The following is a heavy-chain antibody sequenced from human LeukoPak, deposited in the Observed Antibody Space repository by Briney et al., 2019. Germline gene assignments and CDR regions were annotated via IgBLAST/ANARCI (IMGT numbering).Heavy chain of an antibody. CDR2: IYHSGST. D-gene: IGHD3-22*01. CDR1: GYSLSSGYY. V-gene: IGHV4-38-2*01. J-gene: IGHJ4*02. CDR3: ARHHRLYYYDSSGYYVDY. Sequence: SETLSLTCAVSGYSLSSGYYWGLVRQPPGKGLGWIGSIYHSGSTYYNPSLKSRVTISVDTSKNQFSLKLSSVTAADTAVYYCARHHRLYYYDSSGYYVDYWGQGTLVTVSS.